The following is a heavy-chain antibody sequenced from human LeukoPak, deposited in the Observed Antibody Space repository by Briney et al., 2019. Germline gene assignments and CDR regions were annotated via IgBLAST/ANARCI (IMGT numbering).Heavy chain of an antibody. J-gene: IGHJ4*02. CDR3: ANPYSSRWYELCY. D-gene: IGHD6-13*01. CDR2: IRYDGSNK. Sequence: PGGSLRLSCAASGFTFSSYGMHWVRQAPGKGLEWVAFIRYDGSNKYYADSVKGRFTISRDNAKNSLYLQMNSLRAEDTAVYYCANPYSSRWYELCYWGQGTLVTVSS. V-gene: IGHV3-30*02. CDR1: GFTFSSYG.